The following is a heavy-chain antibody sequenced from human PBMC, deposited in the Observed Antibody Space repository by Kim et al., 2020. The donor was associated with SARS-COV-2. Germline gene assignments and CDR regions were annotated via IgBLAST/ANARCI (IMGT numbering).Heavy chain of an antibody. Sequence: SETLSLTCVLSGGSVSHSNYYWGWIRQSPGQGPEWIGSVYYSGNAYYNPSLKSRVTVSIDTSKNQFSLRMTSLIAADTAVYFCVRCSGTYYSDVDSWGQG. J-gene: IGHJ4*02. CDR3: VRCSGTYYSDVDS. V-gene: IGHV4-39*07. CDR2: VYYSGNA. CDR1: GGSVSHSNYY. D-gene: IGHD3-10*02.